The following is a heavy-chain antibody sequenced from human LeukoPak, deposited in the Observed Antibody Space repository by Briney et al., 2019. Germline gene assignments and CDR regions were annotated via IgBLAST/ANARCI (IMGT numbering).Heavy chain of an antibody. CDR1: GFTFSSYA. D-gene: IGHD4-11*01. CDR3: ASGGNYIDY. CDR2: ISGSGGST. V-gene: IGHV3-23*01. Sequence: GGSLRLSCAASGFTFSSYAMSWVRQAPGKGLEWVSAISGSGGSTYYADSVKGRFTISRDNARNSLYLQMNSLRDEDTAVYYCASGGNYIDYWGQGTLVTVSS. J-gene: IGHJ4*02.